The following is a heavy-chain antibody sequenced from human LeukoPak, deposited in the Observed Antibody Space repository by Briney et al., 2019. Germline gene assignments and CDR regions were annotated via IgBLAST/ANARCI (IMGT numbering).Heavy chain of an antibody. CDR1: GGSFSGYY. J-gene: IGHJ4*02. CDR2: IYYSGST. CDR3: ARDRGVPAGLFDY. V-gene: IGHV4-59*01. D-gene: IGHD2-2*01. Sequence: SETLSLTCAVYGGSFSGYYWSWIRQPPGKGLEWIGYIYYSGSTYYNPSLKSRVTISVDTSKNQFSLKLSSVTAADTAVYYCARDRGVPAGLFDYWGQGTLVTVSS.